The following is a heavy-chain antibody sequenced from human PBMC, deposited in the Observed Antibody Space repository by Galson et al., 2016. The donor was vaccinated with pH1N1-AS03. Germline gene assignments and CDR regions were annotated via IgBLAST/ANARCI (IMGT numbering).Heavy chain of an antibody. Sequence: SLRLSCAASGFTFNHLGIHWVRQAPGKALEWVAFIHYDGTMQWYDDSAKGRFTISRDNSKNTLYLQMNYLRPEDTALCYCAIDFRADTEAFWGQGTQVTVSS. CDR3: AIDFRADTEAF. CDR1: GFTFNHLG. V-gene: IGHV3-30*02. J-gene: IGHJ4*02. CDR2: IHYDGTMQ. D-gene: IGHD6-19*01.